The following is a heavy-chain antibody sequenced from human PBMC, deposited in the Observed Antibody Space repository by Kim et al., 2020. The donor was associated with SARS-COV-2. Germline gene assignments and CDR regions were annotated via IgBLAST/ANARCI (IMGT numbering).Heavy chain of an antibody. Sequence: SETLSLTCAVSGGSISSSNWRSWVRQPPGKGLEWIGEIYHSGSTNYNPSLKSRVTISVDKSKNQFSLKLSSVTAADTAVYYCARGPGWDDSFYYYYGMDVWGQGTTVTVSS. J-gene: IGHJ6*02. CDR3: ARGPGWDDSFYYYYGMDV. D-gene: IGHD3-9*01. CDR2: IYHSGST. CDR1: GGSISSSNW. V-gene: IGHV4-4*02.